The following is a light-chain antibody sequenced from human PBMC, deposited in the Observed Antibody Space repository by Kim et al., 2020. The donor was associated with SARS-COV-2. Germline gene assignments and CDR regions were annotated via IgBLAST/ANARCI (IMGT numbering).Light chain of an antibody. V-gene: IGLV3-19*01. CDR1: SLRNYY. CDR2: GKN. J-gene: IGLJ3*02. Sequence: SELPQDPAVSVALGQTVRITCQGDSLRNYYASWYQQKPGQAPKLVMHGKNNRPSGIPDRFSGSSSGNTASLTITGAQAEDEADYYCNSRDYSGDQWGVFGGGTQLTVL. CDR3: NSRDYSGDQWGV.